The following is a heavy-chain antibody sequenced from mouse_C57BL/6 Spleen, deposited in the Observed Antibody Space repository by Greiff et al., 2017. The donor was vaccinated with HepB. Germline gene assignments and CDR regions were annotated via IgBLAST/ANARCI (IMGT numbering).Heavy chain of an antibody. Sequence: VQLQQSGAELVRPGASVTLSCKASGYTFTDYEMHWVKQTPVHGLEWIGAIDPETGGTAYNQKFKGKAILTADKSSSTAYMELRSLTSEDSAVYYCTRSTMVTTHFDVWGTGTTVTVSS. CDR3: TRSTMVTTHFDV. J-gene: IGHJ1*03. CDR2: IDPETGGT. CDR1: GYTFTDYE. V-gene: IGHV1-15*01. D-gene: IGHD2-2*01.